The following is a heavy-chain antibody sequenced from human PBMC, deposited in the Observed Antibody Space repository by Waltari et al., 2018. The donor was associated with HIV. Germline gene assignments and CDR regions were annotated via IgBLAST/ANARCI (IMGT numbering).Heavy chain of an antibody. J-gene: IGHJ4*02. CDR1: GGPFGNYG. CDR2: IIPIFGTT. V-gene: IGHV1-69*12. CDR3: ARTDTHF. Sequence: QVQLVQSGAEMKKPGSSVKVSCQASGGPFGNYGINWVRQAPGQGLEWRGGIIPIFGTTNLAQKYQGRVTISADEFTSTVYMELSSLRSEDTAVYHCARTDTHFWGQGTLVTVSS.